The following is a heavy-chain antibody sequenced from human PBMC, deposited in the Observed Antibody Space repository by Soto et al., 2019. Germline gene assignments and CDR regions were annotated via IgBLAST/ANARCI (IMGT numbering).Heavy chain of an antibody. CDR2: IIPILGIA. D-gene: IGHD2-15*01. CDR1: GGTFSSYT. J-gene: IGHJ4*02. Sequence: SVKVSCKASGGTFSSYTISWVRQAPGQRLEWMGRIIPILGIANYAQKFQGRVTITADKSTSTAYMELSSLRSEDTAVYYCARDRGDQCSGGSCSFDYWGQGTLVTVSS. V-gene: IGHV1-69*04. CDR3: ARDRGDQCSGGSCSFDY.